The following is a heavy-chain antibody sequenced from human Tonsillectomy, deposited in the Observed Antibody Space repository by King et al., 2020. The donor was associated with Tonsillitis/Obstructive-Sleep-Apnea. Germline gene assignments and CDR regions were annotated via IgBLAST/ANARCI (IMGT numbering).Heavy chain of an antibody. CDR2: INHSGST. Sequence: VQLPQWGAGLLKPSETLSLTCAVYSGSFSGYYWSWIRQPPGKGLEWIGEINHSGSTKYNPSLKSRVTISVDTSKNQFSLKLSSVTAADTAVYYCARGPYSGYGLWYFDYWGQGTLITVSS. V-gene: IGHV4-34*01. CDR1: SGSFSGYY. J-gene: IGHJ4*02. D-gene: IGHD5-12*01. CDR3: ARGPYSGYGLWYFDY.